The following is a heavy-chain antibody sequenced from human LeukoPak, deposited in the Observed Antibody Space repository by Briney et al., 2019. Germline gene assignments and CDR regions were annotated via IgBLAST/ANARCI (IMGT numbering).Heavy chain of an antibody. V-gene: IGHV3-74*01. CDR1: GFTFSSFW. J-gene: IGHJ4*02. CDR2: ITSDGSST. Sequence: SGGSLRLSCAASGFTFSSFWMHWVRQPPGKGLVWVSRITSDGSSTRSADSVKGRFTTSRDNAKNTLYLQLNSLRVEDTATYFCARDLGDGTPFDYWGRGTLVTVSS. CDR3: ARDLGDGTPFDY. D-gene: IGHD1-7*01.